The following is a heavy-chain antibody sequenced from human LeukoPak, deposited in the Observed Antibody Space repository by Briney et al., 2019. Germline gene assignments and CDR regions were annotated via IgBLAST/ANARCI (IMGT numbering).Heavy chain of an antibody. J-gene: IGHJ6*03. D-gene: IGHD2-15*01. CDR1: GFTFSSYG. Sequence: AGGSLRLSCAASGFTFSSYGMHWVRQAPGKGLEWVAVISYDGSNKYYADSVKGRFTISRDNSKNTLYLQMNSLRAEDTAVYYCAKDAYCSGGSCYPPRYMDVWGKGTTVTVSS. CDR2: ISYDGSNK. V-gene: IGHV3-30*18. CDR3: AKDAYCSGGSCYPPRYMDV.